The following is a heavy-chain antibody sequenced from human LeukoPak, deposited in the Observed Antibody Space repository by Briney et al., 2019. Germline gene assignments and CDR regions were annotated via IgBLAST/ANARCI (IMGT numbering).Heavy chain of an antibody. V-gene: IGHV1-69*05. D-gene: IGHD6-19*01. J-gene: IGHJ4*02. CDR1: GGTFSSYA. CDR2: IIPIFGTA. CDR3: ARSSGWYEIFDY. Sequence: GASVKVSCKASGGTFSSYAISWVRQAPGQGLEWMGGIIPIFGTANYAQKFQGRVTITTDESTSTAYMELSGLRSEDTAVYYCARSSGWYEIFDYWGQGTLVSVSS.